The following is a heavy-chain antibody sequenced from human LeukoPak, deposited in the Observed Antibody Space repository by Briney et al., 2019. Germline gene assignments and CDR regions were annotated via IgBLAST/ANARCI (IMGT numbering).Heavy chain of an antibody. CDR3: TTVTIKVY. Sequence: NAGGSLRLSCAASGFTFRNAWMSWVRQAPGKGLEWVGLIKSKTDGGTTDYAAPVKGRFTISRDDSKNTLYLQMNSLKTEDTAVYYCTTVTIKVYWGQGILVTVSS. V-gene: IGHV3-15*01. CDR2: IKSKTDGGTT. D-gene: IGHD1-1*01. CDR1: GFTFRNAW. J-gene: IGHJ4*02.